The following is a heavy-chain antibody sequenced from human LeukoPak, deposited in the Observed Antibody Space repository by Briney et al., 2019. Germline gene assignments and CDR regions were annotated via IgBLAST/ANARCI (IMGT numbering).Heavy chain of an antibody. V-gene: IGHV1-2*02. Sequence: ASVTVSCKASGYTFTGYYMHWVRQAPGQGLEWMGWINPNSGGTDYAQRFQGRVTMTRDTSISTAYMELSRLRSDDTAVYYSARGPSSGWFLSQFDYWGQGTLVTVSS. D-gene: IGHD6-19*01. CDR2: INPNSGGT. CDR1: GYTFTGYY. CDR3: ARGPSSGWFLSQFDY. J-gene: IGHJ4*02.